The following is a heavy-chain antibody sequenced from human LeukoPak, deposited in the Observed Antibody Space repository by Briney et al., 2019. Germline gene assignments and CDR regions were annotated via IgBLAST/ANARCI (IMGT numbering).Heavy chain of an antibody. CDR2: IIPIFGTA. CDR3: ATSNAHYYDSSGYYYVNDY. J-gene: IGHJ4*02. D-gene: IGHD3-22*01. V-gene: IGHV1-69*13. CDR1: GGTFSGYA. Sequence: SVKVSCKASGGTFSGYAISWVRQAPGQGLEWMGGIIPIFGTANYAQKFQGRVTITADESTSTAYMELSSLRSEDTAVYYCATSNAHYYDSSGYYYVNDYWGQGTLVTVSS.